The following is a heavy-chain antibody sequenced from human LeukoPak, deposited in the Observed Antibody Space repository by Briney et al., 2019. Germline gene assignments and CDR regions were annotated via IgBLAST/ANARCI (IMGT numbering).Heavy chain of an antibody. CDR3: ARGPYGDPFDY. Sequence: PSETLSLTCAVYGGSFSGYYWSWIRQPPGEGLEWIGEINHSGSTNYNPSLKSRVTISVDTSKNQFSLKLSSVTAADTAVYYCARGPYGDPFDYWGQGTLVTVSS. D-gene: IGHD4-17*01. J-gene: IGHJ4*02. CDR1: GGSFSGYY. CDR2: INHSGST. V-gene: IGHV4-34*01.